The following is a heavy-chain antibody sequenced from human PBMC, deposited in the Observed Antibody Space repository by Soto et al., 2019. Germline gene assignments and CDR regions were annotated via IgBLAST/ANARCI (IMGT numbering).Heavy chain of an antibody. V-gene: IGHV4-59*01. D-gene: IGHD7-27*01. Sequence: PXXTLSLPFTVSGGSISSYYWRWIRQPPGKGLEWIGYIYYSGSTNYNPSLKSRVTISVDTSKNQFSLKLSSVTAADTAVYYCARRWGTSFDYWGQGTLVTVSS. CDR3: ARRWGTSFDY. CDR1: GGSISSYY. J-gene: IGHJ4*02. CDR2: IYYSGST.